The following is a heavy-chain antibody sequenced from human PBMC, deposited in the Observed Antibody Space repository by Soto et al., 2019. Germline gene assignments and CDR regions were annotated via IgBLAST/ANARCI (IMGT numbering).Heavy chain of an antibody. Sequence: SETLSLTCTVSGGSISSSSYYWGWIRQPPGKGLEWIGSIYYSGSTYYNPSLKSRVTISVDTSKNQFSLKLSSVTAADTVVYYCARDSISSGWYSVDYWGQGTLVTVSS. D-gene: IGHD6-19*01. CDR1: GGSISSSSYY. CDR2: IYYSGST. J-gene: IGHJ4*02. CDR3: ARDSISSGWYSVDY. V-gene: IGHV4-39*07.